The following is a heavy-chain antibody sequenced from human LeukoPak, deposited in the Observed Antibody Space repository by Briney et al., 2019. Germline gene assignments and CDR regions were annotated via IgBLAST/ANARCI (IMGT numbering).Heavy chain of an antibody. CDR3: AGRGSYRHWDWYFDL. Sequence: SETLSLTCTVSGGSISSYYWSWIRQPPGKGLEWIGYIYYSGSTNYNPSLKSRVTISVDTSKNQFSLRLSSATAADTAVYYCAGRGSYRHWDWYFDLWGRGTLVTVSS. CDR1: GGSISSYY. J-gene: IGHJ2*01. CDR2: IYYSGST. D-gene: IGHD1-26*01. V-gene: IGHV4-59*01.